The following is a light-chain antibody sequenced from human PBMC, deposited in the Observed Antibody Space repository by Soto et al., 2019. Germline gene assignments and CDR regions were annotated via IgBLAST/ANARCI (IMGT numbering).Light chain of an antibody. Sequence: QSVLTQPPSVSAAPGQKVTISCSGSSSNIGVNYVSWYQKVPGTAPKLLIYDNDKRPSAIPDRFSGSKSGTSATLGITGLQTGDEADYFCGTWDSSLSAGQGVFGGGTKLTVL. CDR1: SSNIGVNY. CDR3: GTWDSSLSAGQGV. V-gene: IGLV1-51*01. J-gene: IGLJ3*02. CDR2: DND.